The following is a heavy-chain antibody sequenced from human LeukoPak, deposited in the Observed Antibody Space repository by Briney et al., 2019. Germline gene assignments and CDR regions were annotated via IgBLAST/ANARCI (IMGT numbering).Heavy chain of an antibody. CDR3: ATTFGGLRLGELSSDY. CDR1: GFTFSSYA. D-gene: IGHD3-16*02. J-gene: IGHJ4*02. V-gene: IGHV3-23*01. Sequence: GGSLRLSCAASGFTFSSYAMSWVRQAPGKGLEWVSAICGSGGSTYYADSVKCRFTISRDNTKNTLYLQMNSLRAEDTAVYYCATTFGGLRLGELSSDYWGQGTLVTVSS. CDR2: ICGSGGST.